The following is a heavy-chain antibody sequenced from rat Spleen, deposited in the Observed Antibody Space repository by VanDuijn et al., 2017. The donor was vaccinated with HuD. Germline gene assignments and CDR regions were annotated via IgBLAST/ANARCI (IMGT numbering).Heavy chain of an antibody. CDR1: GFTFSNYG. J-gene: IGHJ4*01. Sequence: EVQLVESGGGLVQPGRSLKVSCAASGFTFSNYGMHWIRQAPTKGLEWVASITNTGGSTYYPDSVKGRFTISRDNAKSTLYLQMNSLRSEDTATYYCTRDYGYNYGVMDVWGQGASVTVSS. CDR2: ITNTGGST. CDR3: TRDYGYNYGVMDV. D-gene: IGHD1-9*01. V-gene: IGHV5-19*01.